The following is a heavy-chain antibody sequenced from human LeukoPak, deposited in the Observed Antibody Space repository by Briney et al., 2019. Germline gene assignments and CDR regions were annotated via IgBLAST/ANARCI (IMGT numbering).Heavy chain of an antibody. CDR2: ISQSSDRI. J-gene: IGHJ4*02. V-gene: IGHV3-48*04. D-gene: IGHD2-2*01. Sequence: GGSLRLSCAASGFTFSSNSMNWVRQAPGKGLEWVSYISQSSDRIYHADSVKGRFTISRDNAKNSLYLQMDSLRVEDTAVYYCARGLLNDEGSSYFFDQWGQGTLVTVAS. CDR3: ARGLLNDEGSSYFFDQ. CDR1: GFTFSSNS.